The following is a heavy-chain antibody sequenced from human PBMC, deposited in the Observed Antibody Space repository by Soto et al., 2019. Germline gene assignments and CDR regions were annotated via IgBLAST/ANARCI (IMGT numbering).Heavy chain of an antibody. CDR3: ARDLWGCSGGSCYSGADY. D-gene: IGHD2-15*01. J-gene: IGHJ4*02. Sequence: QVQLVQSGAEVKKPGSSVKVSCKASGGTFSSYAISWVRQAPGQGLEWMGGIIPIFGTANYAQKFQGRVTITADKSTSTAYMELSRLRSEDTAVYYCARDLWGCSGGSCYSGADYWGQGTLVTVSS. CDR1: GGTFSSYA. V-gene: IGHV1-69*06. CDR2: IIPIFGTA.